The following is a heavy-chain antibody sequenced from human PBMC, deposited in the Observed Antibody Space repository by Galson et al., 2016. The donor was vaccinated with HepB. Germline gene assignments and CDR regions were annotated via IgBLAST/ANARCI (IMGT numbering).Heavy chain of an antibody. CDR2: IVWDGDE. CDR3: ARSRAVAGTDYYYYVMDV. D-gene: IGHD6-19*01. CDR1: GFSLSTSEMC. Sequence: ALVKPTQTLTVTCTFSGFSLSTSEMCVSWIRQPPGKALEWLALIVWDGDEYYSTSLETRLTISKDTPKNQVVLTMTNMDPVDTATYYCARSRAVAGTDYYYYVMDVWGQGTPVTVSS. J-gene: IGHJ6*02. V-gene: IGHV2-70*01.